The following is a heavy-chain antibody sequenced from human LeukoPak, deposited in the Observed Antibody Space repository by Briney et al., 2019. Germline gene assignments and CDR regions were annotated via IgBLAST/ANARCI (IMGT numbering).Heavy chain of an antibody. V-gene: IGHV3-30-3*01. CDR1: GFTFSSYA. Sequence: PGRSLRLSCAASGFTFSSYAMHWVRQAPGKGLEWVAVISYDGSNKYYADSVKGRFTISRDNSKNTLYLQMNSLRAEDTAVYYCARSRMGYSLPGARGYDYWGQGTLVTVSS. CDR2: ISYDGSNK. D-gene: IGHD5-18*01. CDR3: ARSRMGYSLPGARGYDY. J-gene: IGHJ4*02.